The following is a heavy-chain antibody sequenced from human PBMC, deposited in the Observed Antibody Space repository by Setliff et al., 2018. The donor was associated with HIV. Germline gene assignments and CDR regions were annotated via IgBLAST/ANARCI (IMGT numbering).Heavy chain of an antibody. CDR1: GYMFIAYG. CDR2: IGPYNGRT. J-gene: IGHJ4*02. Sequence: ASVKVSCKTSGYMFIAYGMSWVRRAPGQGLEWMGWIGPYNGRTEYAQEFQGRVSLPIDTSASTAYMELRSLRSDDTAIYYCARVQRDSSGVVFFDYWGQGTLVTVSS. D-gene: IGHD3-22*01. CDR3: ARVQRDSSGVVFFDY. V-gene: IGHV1-18*01.